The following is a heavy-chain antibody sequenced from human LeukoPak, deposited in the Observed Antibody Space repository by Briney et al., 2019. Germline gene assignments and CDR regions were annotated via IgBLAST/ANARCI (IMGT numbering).Heavy chain of an antibody. CDR1: GGSISSGGYY. CDR3: ARGWAAAGKMDYFDY. J-gene: IGHJ4*02. Sequence: SETLSLTCTVSGGSISSGGYYWSWIRQPPGKGLEWIGEINHSGSTNYNPSLKSRVTISVDTSKNQFSLKLSSVTAADTAVYYCARGWAAAGKMDYFDYWGQGTLVTVSS. V-gene: IGHV4-39*07. D-gene: IGHD6-13*01. CDR2: INHSGST.